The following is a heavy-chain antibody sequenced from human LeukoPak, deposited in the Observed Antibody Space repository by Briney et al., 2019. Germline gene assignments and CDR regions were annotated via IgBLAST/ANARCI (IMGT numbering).Heavy chain of an antibody. CDR1: GFTSGDYA. CDR3: TRGGYYDSSGYSDY. V-gene: IGHV3-49*03. D-gene: IGHD3-22*01. J-gene: IGHJ4*02. CDR2: IRSKAYGGTT. Sequence: SLRLSCTASGFTSGDYAMSWFRQAPGKGLEWVGFIRSKAYGGTTEYAASVKGRFTISRDDSKSIAYLQMNSLKTEDTAVYYCTRGGYYDSSGYSDYWGQGTLVTVSS.